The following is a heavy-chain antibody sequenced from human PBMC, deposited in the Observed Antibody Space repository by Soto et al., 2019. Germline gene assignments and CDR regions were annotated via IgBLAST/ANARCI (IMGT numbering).Heavy chain of an antibody. CDR1: GHTLTEFS. CDR3: ANPTTLRGAMITNIHFDF. CDR2: FDPEGRDA. D-gene: IGHD3-10*01. V-gene: IGHV1-24*01. Sequence: GASGTGCCKISGHTLTEFSIHWVRQSPGKGLERMGGFDPEGRDAIYAHKWHGRVTVSEHTVTDTAYMEVSGLKSAETAVYYCANPTTLRGAMITNIHFDFLGKGTPVT. J-gene: IGHJ4*02.